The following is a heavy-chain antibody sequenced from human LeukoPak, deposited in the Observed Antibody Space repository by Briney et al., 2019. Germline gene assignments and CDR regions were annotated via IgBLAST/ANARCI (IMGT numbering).Heavy chain of an antibody. D-gene: IGHD3-16*02. J-gene: IGHJ5*02. CDR2: MNPNSGNT. V-gene: IGHV1-8*01. Sequence: ASVKVSCKASGYTFTSSDINWVRQATGQGLEWMGWMNPNSGNTGSAQRFQGRITMTRDTSISTAYMELSSLRSEDTAVYYCARGPLVRLPSSFDPWGQGTLVTVSS. CDR1: GYTFTSSD. CDR3: ARGPLVRLPSSFDP.